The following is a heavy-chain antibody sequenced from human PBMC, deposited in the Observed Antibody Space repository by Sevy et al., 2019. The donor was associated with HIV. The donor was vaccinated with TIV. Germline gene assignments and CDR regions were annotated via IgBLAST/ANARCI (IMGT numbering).Heavy chain of an antibody. V-gene: IGHV1-18*01. CDR3: DRDKYSSSWNAGFDP. CDR2: ISAYNGNT. D-gene: IGHD6-13*01. J-gene: IGHJ5*02. CDR1: GYTFTSYG. Sequence: ASVKVSCKASGYTFTSYGISWVRQAPGQGLEWMGWISAYNGNTNYAQKLQGRVTMTTDTSTSTAYMELRSLRSDDTAVYYCDRDKYSSSWNAGFDPWGQGTLVTVSS.